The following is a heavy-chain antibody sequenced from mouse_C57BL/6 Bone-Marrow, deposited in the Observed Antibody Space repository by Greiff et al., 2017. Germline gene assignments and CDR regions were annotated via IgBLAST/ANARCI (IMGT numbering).Heavy chain of an antibody. CDR2: INPSNGGT. CDR3: ARCQITPLYFDV. CDR1: GYTFTSYW. V-gene: IGHV1-53*01. Sequence: QVQLQQSGAELVRPGASVKLSCKASGYTFTSYWMHWVKQRPGQGLEWIGNINPSNGGTNYNEKFKSKATLTVDKSSSTAYMQLSSLTSEDSAVYYCARCQITPLYFDVWGTGTTVTVSS. D-gene: IGHD1-1*01. J-gene: IGHJ1*03.